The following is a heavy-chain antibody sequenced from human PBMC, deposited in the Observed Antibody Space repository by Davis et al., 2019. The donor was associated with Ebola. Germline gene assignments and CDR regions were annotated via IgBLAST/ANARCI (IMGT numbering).Heavy chain of an antibody. CDR1: GFTFTSSA. V-gene: IGHV1-58*01. D-gene: IGHD2-2*01. Sequence: AASVKVSCKASGFTFTSSAVQWVRQARGQRLEWIGWIVVGSGNTNYAQKFQERVTITRDMSTSTAYMELSSLRSEDTAVYYCAVDGPRYCSSTSCHAWGFNLWGRGTLVTVSS. CDR3: AVDGPRYCSSTSCHAWGFNL. J-gene: IGHJ2*01. CDR2: IVVGSGNT.